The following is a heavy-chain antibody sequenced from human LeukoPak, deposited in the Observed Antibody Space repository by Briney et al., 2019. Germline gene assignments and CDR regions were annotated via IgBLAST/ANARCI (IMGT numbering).Heavy chain of an antibody. Sequence: GGSLRLSCAASGFNFGIYGLNWVRQAPGKGLEWLSYISAGSTIYYADSVKGRFTISRDNANNLLYLQMNSLRAEDTAVYYCARDLFGTYDSDYWGQGILVTVSS. CDR3: ARDLFGTYDSDY. D-gene: IGHD5-12*01. J-gene: IGHJ4*02. V-gene: IGHV3-48*01. CDR1: GFNFGIYG. CDR2: ISAGSTI.